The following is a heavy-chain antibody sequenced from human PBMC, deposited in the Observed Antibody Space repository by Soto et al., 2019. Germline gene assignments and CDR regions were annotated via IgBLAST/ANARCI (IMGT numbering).Heavy chain of an antibody. V-gene: IGHV4-59*01. Sequence: LSLTCTVSGGSISPYYWSWLRQSPGKGLEWLAYIYYTGTADYNPSLENRVSLSVDTSTNRFSLELTSVTAADTAVYYCARQLADGDYGYHFEYWGPGILVTVSS. CDR1: GGSISPYY. CDR2: IYYTGTA. D-gene: IGHD4-17*01. CDR3: ARQLADGDYGYHFEY. J-gene: IGHJ4*02.